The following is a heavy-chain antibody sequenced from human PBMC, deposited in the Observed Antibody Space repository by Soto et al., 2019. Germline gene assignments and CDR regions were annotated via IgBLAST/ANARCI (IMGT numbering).Heavy chain of an antibody. D-gene: IGHD3-10*01. V-gene: IGHV3-33*01. Sequence: VGSLRLSCAASGFTFSSYGMHWVRQAPGKGLEWVAVIWYDGSNKYYADSVKGRFTISRDNSKNTLYLQMNSLRAEDTAVYYCARDRGVRGVTIGRLFDYWGQGTLVTVSS. CDR3: ARDRGVRGVTIGRLFDY. CDR2: IWYDGSNK. J-gene: IGHJ4*02. CDR1: GFTFSSYG.